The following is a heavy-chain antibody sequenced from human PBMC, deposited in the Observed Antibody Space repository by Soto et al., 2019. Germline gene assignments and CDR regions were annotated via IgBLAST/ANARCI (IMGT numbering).Heavy chain of an antibody. CDR1: GFTVSSNY. D-gene: IGHD2-15*01. CDR3: ACPGPHTLLPYYYGMDV. Sequence: GGSLRLSCAASGFTVSSNYMSWVRQAPGKGLEWVSVIYSGGSKYYADSVKGRFTISRDNSKNTLFLQMNSLRAEDTAVYYCACPGPHTLLPYYYGMDVWGQGTTVTVSS. CDR2: IYSGGSK. J-gene: IGHJ6*02. V-gene: IGHV3-53*01.